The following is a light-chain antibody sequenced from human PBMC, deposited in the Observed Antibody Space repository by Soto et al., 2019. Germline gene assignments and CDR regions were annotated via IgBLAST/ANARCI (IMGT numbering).Light chain of an antibody. CDR1: QSIGSN. Sequence: IQMTQSPSTLSASVGDRITITCRASQSIGSNLNWYQQSPGKAPKVLIYGASNLQSGVPPRFSGSGSGTDFTLAISSLQPEDSATYYCLQDINYPWTFGQGTKVDIK. V-gene: IGKV1-6*01. CDR3: LQDINYPWT. J-gene: IGKJ1*01. CDR2: GAS.